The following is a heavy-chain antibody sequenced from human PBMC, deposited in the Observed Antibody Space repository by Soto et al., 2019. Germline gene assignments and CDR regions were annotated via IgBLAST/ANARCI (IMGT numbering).Heavy chain of an antibody. J-gene: IGHJ4*02. V-gene: IGHV3-23*01. CDR2: ISGSGGST. Sequence: PGGSLRLCCAASGFTFSSYAMSWVRQAPGKGLEWVSAISGSGGSTYYADSVKGRFTISRDNSKNTLYLQMNSLRAEDTAVYYCATDDFWSGSLRHPSDYWGQGTLVTVSS. CDR3: ATDDFWSGSLRHPSDY. CDR1: GFTFSSYA. D-gene: IGHD3-3*01.